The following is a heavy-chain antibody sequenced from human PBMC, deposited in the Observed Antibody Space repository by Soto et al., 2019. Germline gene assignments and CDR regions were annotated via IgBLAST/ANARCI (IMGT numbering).Heavy chain of an antibody. D-gene: IGHD2-2*01. J-gene: IGHJ4*02. V-gene: IGHV2-5*02. CDR2: IYGDDDE. CDR3: VHRLVNSDMLDY. Sequence: QITLKEAGPTLVKPTQTLTLTCTFSGFSLSTHRVAVGWIRQPPGKALEWLAFIYGDDDERYSPSLKSRLTHPTDISRNQFVVTMTNMDAVDAATYYCVHRLVNSDMLDYWGQGNLVTVSS. CDR1: GFSLSTHRVA.